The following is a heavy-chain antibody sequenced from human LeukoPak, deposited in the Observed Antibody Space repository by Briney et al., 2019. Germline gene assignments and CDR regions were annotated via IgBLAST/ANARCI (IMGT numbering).Heavy chain of an antibody. D-gene: IGHD3-22*01. CDR2: IYYSGST. V-gene: IGHV4-59*08. Sequence: SSETLSLTCTVSGGSISSYYWSWIRQPPGKGLEWIGYIYYSGSTNYNPSLKSRVTISVDTSKNQFSLKLSSVTAADTAVYYCARHVNYYDSSGYYYDYWGQGTLVTVSS. CDR1: GGSISSYY. CDR3: ARHVNYYDSSGYYYDY. J-gene: IGHJ4*02.